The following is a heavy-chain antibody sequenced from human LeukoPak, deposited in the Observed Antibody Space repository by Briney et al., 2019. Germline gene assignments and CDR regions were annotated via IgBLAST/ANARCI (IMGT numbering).Heavy chain of an antibody. D-gene: IGHD6-25*01. J-gene: IGHJ6*03. V-gene: IGHV1-18*01. CDR3: ARGGYDYYYYYYMDV. Sequence: ASVKVSCKASGHTFTSYGISWVRQAPGQGLEWMGWISAYNGNTNYAQKLQGRVTMTTDTSTSTAYMELRSLRSDDTAVYYCARGGYDYYYYYYMDVWGKGTTVTVSS. CDR1: GHTFTSYG. CDR2: ISAYNGNT.